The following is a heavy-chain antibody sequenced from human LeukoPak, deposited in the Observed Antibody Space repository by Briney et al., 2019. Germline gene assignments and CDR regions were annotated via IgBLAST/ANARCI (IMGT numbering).Heavy chain of an antibody. V-gene: IGHV1-8*01. Sequence: GASVKVSCKASGYTFTSYDINWVRQATGQGLEWMGWMNPNSGNTGYAQKFQGRVTMTRNTSISTAYMELSSLRSEDTAVYYCARGHNYYGSGRKYFQHWGQGTLVTVSS. D-gene: IGHD3-10*01. CDR3: ARGHNYYGSGRKYFQH. J-gene: IGHJ1*01. CDR2: MNPNSGNT. CDR1: GYTFTSYD.